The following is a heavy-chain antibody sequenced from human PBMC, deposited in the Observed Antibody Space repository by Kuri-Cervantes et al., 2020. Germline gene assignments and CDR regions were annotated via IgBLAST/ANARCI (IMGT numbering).Heavy chain of an antibody. J-gene: IGHJ4*02. V-gene: IGHV1-69*06. CDR3: ARGFRAVAGTIDY. D-gene: IGHD6-19*01. CDR1: GGTFSSDA. CDR2: IIPIFGTT. Sequence: SVKVSCKAPGGTFSSDAVSWVRQAPGQGLEWMGTIIPIFGTTNYAQKFQGRVMITADKSTGTAYMELSSLRSDDTAVHYCARGFRAVAGTIDYWGQGTLVTVSS.